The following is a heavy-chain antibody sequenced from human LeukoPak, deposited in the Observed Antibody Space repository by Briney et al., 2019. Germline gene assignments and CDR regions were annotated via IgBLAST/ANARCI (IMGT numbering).Heavy chain of an antibody. CDR2: ISGHQGNT. Sequence: ASVKVSCKASGYTFTNYGITWVRQAPGQGLEWMGWISGHQGNTKYAQNFQGRVTMTIDTSTSTAYMELRSLRSDDTAVYYCARDSPLPPSYTWNDDVNFRDYYYGMDVWGQGPTVTVSS. CDR3: ARDSPLPPSYTWNDDVNFRDYYYGMDV. CDR1: GYTFTNYG. D-gene: IGHD1-1*01. V-gene: IGHV1-18*01. J-gene: IGHJ6*02.